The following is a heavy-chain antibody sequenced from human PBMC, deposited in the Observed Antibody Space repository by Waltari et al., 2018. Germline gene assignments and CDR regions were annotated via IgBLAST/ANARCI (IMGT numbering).Heavy chain of an antibody. Sequence: EVQLVESGGGLVQPGGSLRLSCAASGFTFSSYDMHWVRQATGKGLEWVSAIGTAGDTYYPGSVNCRFTISRENAKNALYLQMNSLRAGDTAVYYCARDSSGWYGRAFDIWGQGTMVTVSS. V-gene: IGHV3-13*01. J-gene: IGHJ3*02. CDR1: GFTFSSYD. D-gene: IGHD6-19*01. CDR2: IGTAGDT. CDR3: ARDSSGWYGRAFDI.